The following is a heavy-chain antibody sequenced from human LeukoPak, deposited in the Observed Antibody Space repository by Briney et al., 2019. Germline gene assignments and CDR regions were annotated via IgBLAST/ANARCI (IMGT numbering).Heavy chain of an antibody. V-gene: IGHV3-74*01. CDR2: INSDGSWT. CDR3: VSFYETY. D-gene: IGHD2/OR15-2a*01. CDR1: GNYW. J-gene: IGHJ4*02. Sequence: GGSLRISCAASGNYWMHWVRQVPGKGLVWVSHINSDGSWTSYADSVKGRFTISKDNAKNTVYLQMNSLRAEDTAVYYCVSFYETYWGRGTLVTVSS.